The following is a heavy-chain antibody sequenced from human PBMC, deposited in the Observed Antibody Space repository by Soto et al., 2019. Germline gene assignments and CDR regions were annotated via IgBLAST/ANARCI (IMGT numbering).Heavy chain of an antibody. CDR2: IGSSGSHI. Sequence: KPGGSLRLSCAASGFTFSSYSMNWVRQTPGKGLEWISCIGSSGSHIYYADSVKGRLSISRDNANNFLYLQMNSLRAEDTALYYCATMGMSATALDTFDIWGQGTMVTVSS. V-gene: IGHV3-21*01. D-gene: IGHD1-1*01. J-gene: IGHJ3*02. CDR3: ATMGMSATALDTFDI. CDR1: GFTFSSYS.